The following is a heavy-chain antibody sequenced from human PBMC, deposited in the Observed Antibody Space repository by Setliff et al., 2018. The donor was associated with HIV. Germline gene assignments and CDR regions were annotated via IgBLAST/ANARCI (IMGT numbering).Heavy chain of an antibody. D-gene: IGHD4-17*01. Sequence: ASVKVSCKASGYTFITYGISWVRQAPGQGLEWMGWISAYNGNTDYAQNPQDRVTMTTDTSTSTAYMELRSLRSDDTAVYYCARVPWDYGDNPIDFWGQGTLVTVSS. CDR1: GYTFITYG. V-gene: IGHV1-18*01. CDR2: ISAYNGNT. CDR3: ARVPWDYGDNPIDF. J-gene: IGHJ4*02.